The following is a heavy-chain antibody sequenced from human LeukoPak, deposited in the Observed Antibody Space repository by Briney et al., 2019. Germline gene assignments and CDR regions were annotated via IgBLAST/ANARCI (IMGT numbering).Heavy chain of an antibody. Sequence: ASVKVSCKASGYTFTSYGISWVRQAPGQGLEWMGWISAYNGNTNYAQKLHGRVTMTTDTSTRTAYMELRSLRSDDMAVYYCARDQYQLLSDYYYYGMDVWGQGTTVTVSS. V-gene: IGHV1-18*03. CDR1: GYTFTSYG. CDR3: ARDQYQLLSDYYYYGMDV. D-gene: IGHD2-2*01. CDR2: ISAYNGNT. J-gene: IGHJ6*02.